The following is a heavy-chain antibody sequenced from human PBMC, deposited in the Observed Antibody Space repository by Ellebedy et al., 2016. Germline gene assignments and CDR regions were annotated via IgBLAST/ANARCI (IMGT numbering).Heavy chain of an antibody. V-gene: IGHV3-21*01. CDR2: IVFSGTAT. Sequence: GESLKISCAASGFTFSIAVMTWVRQAPGKGLEWVATIVFSGTATYYSDSVKGRFIIPRDNAKNSLFLQMNSLRVEDTAVYYCARDGSEWSRDYWGQGTLVTVSS. CDR1: GFTFSIAV. CDR3: ARDGSEWSRDY. J-gene: IGHJ4*02. D-gene: IGHD3-3*01.